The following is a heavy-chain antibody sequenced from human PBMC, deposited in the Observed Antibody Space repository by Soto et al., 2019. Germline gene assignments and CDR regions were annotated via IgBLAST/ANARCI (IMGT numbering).Heavy chain of an antibody. Sequence: GGSLRLSCAASGFTFSSYGMHWVRQAPGKGLEWVAVISYDGSNKYYADSVKGRFTISRDNSKNTLYLQMNSLRAEDTAVYYCANGGQHYGLQDGMDVWGQGTTVTVSS. V-gene: IGHV3-30*18. CDR1: GFTFSSYG. D-gene: IGHD4-17*01. CDR3: ANGGQHYGLQDGMDV. CDR2: ISYDGSNK. J-gene: IGHJ6*02.